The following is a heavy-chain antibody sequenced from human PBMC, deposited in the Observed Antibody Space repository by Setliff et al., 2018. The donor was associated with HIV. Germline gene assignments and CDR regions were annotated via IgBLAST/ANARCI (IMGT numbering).Heavy chain of an antibody. CDR2: ISGSGAST. Sequence: GGSLRLSCAASGFTFNTYAMSWVRQAPGKGLEWVSVISGSGASTFYADSVKGRFTISRDNSKNTLYLQMNNLRAEDTAVYYCATPSGNYNYWGQGTLVTVSS. V-gene: IGHV3-23*01. J-gene: IGHJ4*02. CDR3: ATPSGNYNY. D-gene: IGHD3-10*01. CDR1: GFTFNTYA.